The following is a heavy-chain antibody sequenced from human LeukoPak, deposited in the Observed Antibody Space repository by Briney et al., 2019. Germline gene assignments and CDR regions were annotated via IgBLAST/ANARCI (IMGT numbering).Heavy chain of an antibody. CDR3: ARFKRYDILTGSGDAFDI. J-gene: IGHJ3*02. CDR1: GYTFTSYG. D-gene: IGHD3-9*01. Sequence: ASVKVSCKASGYTFTSYGISWVRQAPGQGLEWMGWISAYNGYTNYAQKLQGRVTMTTDTSTSTAYMELRSLRSDDTAVYYCARFKRYDILTGSGDAFDIWGQGTMVTVSS. V-gene: IGHV1-18*01. CDR2: ISAYNGYT.